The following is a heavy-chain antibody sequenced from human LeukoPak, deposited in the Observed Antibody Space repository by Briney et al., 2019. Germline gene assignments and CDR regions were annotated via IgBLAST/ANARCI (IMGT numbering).Heavy chain of an antibody. J-gene: IGHJ6*04. V-gene: IGHV4-4*02. Sequence: SETLSLTCAVSGGSISSSNWWSWARQPPGKGLEWIGEIYHSGSTNYNPSLKSRVTISVDKSKNQFSLKLSSVTAADTAVYYCARGGYQLLPRVYYGMDVWGKGTTVTVSS. CDR3: ARGGYQLLPRVYYGMDV. D-gene: IGHD2-2*01. CDR2: IYHSGST. CDR1: GGSISSSNW.